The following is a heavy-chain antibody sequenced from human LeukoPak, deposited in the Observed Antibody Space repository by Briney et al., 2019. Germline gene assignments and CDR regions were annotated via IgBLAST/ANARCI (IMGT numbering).Heavy chain of an antibody. CDR3: AKSSEGTYIAVADY. CDR2: ISGSGGST. CDR1: GFTFSSYA. Sequence: GGSLRLSCAAPGFTFSSYAMSWVRQAPGRGLEWVSAISGSGGSTYYADSVKGRFTISRDNSKNTLYLQMNSLRAEDTAVYYCAKSSEGTYIAVADYWGQGTLVTVSS. D-gene: IGHD6-19*01. J-gene: IGHJ4*02. V-gene: IGHV3-23*01.